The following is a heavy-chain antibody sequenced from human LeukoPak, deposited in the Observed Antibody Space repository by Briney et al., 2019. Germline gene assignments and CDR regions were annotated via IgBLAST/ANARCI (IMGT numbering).Heavy chain of an antibody. CDR1: GFTFISYG. D-gene: IGHD3-16*01. CDR3: AKDRRMMSAYYGMDV. CDR2: ISYDGGNQ. J-gene: IGHJ6*02. Sequence: PGRSLRLSCEASGFTFISYGVHWVRQAPGKGLEWVSVISYDGGNQKYADSVKGRFTISRDNSKNTVYLQLNSLRAEDTAVYYCAKDRRMMSAYYGMDVWGRGTTVIVSS. V-gene: IGHV3-30*18.